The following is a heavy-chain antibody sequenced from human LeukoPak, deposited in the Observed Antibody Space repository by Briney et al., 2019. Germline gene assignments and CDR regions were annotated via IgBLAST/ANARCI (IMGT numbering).Heavy chain of an antibody. CDR2: IYYSGST. D-gene: IGHD1-1*01. V-gene: IGHV4-59*01. CDR1: GGPISSYY. Sequence: SETLSLTCTVSGGPISSYYWSWIRQPPGKGQEWIGYIYYSGSTNYNPSLKSRVTISVDTSKNQFSLKLSSVTAADTAVYYCARANPGTYDYWGQGTLVTVSS. J-gene: IGHJ4*02. CDR3: ARANPGTYDY.